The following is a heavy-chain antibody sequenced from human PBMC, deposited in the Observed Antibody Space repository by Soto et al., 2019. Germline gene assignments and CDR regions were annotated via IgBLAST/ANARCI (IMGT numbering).Heavy chain of an antibody. D-gene: IGHD6-13*01. CDR2: IYPGDSDT. CDR3: ATMYSSSLYYYYGMDV. J-gene: IGHJ6*02. V-gene: IGHV5-51*01. Sequence: GESLKISCKGSGYSFTSYWIGWVRQMPGKGLEWMGIIYPGDSDTRYSPSFQGQVTISADKSISTAYLQWSSLKASDTAMYYCATMYSSSLYYYYGMDVWGQGTTVTVS. CDR1: GYSFTSYW.